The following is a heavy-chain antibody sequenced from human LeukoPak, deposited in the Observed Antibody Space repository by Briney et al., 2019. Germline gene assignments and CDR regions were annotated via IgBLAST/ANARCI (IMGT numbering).Heavy chain of an antibody. CDR2: INPSGGST. D-gene: IGHD2-2*01. CDR1: GYTFTSYY. J-gene: IGHJ4*02. CDR3: ARDTGGYCSSTSCQQSRPDY. V-gene: IGHV1-46*01. Sequence: ASVKVSCKASGYTFTSYYMHWVRQALGQGLEWMGIINPSGGSTSYAQKFQGRVTMTRDMSTSTVYMELSSLRSEDTAVYYCARDTGGYCSSTSCQQSRPDYWAQGTLVTVSS.